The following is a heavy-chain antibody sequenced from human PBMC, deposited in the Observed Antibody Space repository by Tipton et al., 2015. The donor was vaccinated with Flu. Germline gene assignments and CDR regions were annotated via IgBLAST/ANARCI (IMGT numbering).Heavy chain of an antibody. Sequence: QVQLVQSGAEVKKPGASVKLSCKASGYSFTSYEITWVRQAPGQGLELVGWISGYNGNTKYTQKFQGRVTMTADTPTTTAFMELTSLTSADTAMYYCARKEENGAYVYFDYWGQGTPVTVSS. CDR3: ARKEENGAYVYFDY. CDR1: GYSFTSYE. J-gene: IGHJ4*02. V-gene: IGHV1-18*01. D-gene: IGHD4-17*01. CDR2: ISGYNGNT.